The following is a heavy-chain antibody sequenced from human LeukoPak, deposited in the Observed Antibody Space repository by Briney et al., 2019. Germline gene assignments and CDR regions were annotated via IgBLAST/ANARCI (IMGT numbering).Heavy chain of an antibody. CDR2: ISGSGGST. CDR1: GFTFSSYG. CDR3: AKSGYYDSSGYYYRGAFDI. J-gene: IGHJ3*02. Sequence: GGSLRLSCAASGFTFSSYGMSWVRQAPGKGLEWVSAISGSGGSTYYADSVKGRFTISRDNSKNTLYLQMNSLRAEDTAVYYCAKSGYYDSSGYYYRGAFDIWGQGTMVTVSS. V-gene: IGHV3-23*01. D-gene: IGHD3-22*01.